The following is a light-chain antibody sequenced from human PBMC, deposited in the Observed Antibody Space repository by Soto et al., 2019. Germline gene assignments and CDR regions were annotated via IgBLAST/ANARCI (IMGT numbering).Light chain of an antibody. J-gene: IGKJ4*01. Sequence: EIVLTQSPATLSLSPGERATLSCRASQSVRSYLAWYQQKPGQAPRLLIYDASNRATGIPARFSGSGSGTDFTLTINSLEPEDFAVYYCRQRSSGLTFGGGTKVEIK. CDR3: RQRSSGLT. CDR2: DAS. V-gene: IGKV3-11*01. CDR1: QSVRSY.